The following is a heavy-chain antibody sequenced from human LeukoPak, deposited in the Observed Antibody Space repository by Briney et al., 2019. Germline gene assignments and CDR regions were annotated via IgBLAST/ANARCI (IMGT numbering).Heavy chain of an antibody. CDR2: IYHSGRT. CDR3: ARDRFGSGYPFDY. Sequence: SETLSLTCTVSGYSISSGYYWGWIRQPPGKGLEWIGIIYHSGRTDYNPSLKSRVTISEDTSKNQFSLKLSSVTAADTAVYYCARDRFGSGYPFDYWGQGTLVTVSS. D-gene: IGHD3-22*01. V-gene: IGHV4-38-2*02. J-gene: IGHJ4*02. CDR1: GYSISSGYY.